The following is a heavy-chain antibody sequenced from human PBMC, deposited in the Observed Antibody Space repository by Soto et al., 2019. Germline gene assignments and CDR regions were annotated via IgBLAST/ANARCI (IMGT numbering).Heavy chain of an antibody. CDR2: VNAGNGNT. CDR3: ARSIVVVTALDY. V-gene: IGHV1-3*01. CDR1: GYTFTSYA. D-gene: IGHD2-21*02. Sequence: ASVKVSCKASGYTFTSYAMHWVRQAPGQRLEWMGWVNAGNGNTKYSQKFQGRVTITRDTSASTAYMELSSLRSEDTAVYYCARSIVVVTALDYWGQGTLVTVS. J-gene: IGHJ4*02.